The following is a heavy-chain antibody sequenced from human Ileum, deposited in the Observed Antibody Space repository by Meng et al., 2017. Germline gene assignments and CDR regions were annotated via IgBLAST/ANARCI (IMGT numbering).Heavy chain of an antibody. J-gene: IGHJ4*02. V-gene: IGHV4-30-4*08. Sequence: QLQLQESGPGLVKPSETLSLTCTVSGGSISNGDYYWGWIRQPPGKGLEWIGLTYYNGSPFYNPSLRSRVTISVDTSKDQFSLKLTSVTAADTAVYYCARERRHYYGSGSFDYWGQGILVTVSS. CDR1: GGSISNGDYY. CDR3: ARERRHYYGSGSFDY. D-gene: IGHD3-10*01. CDR2: TYYNGSP.